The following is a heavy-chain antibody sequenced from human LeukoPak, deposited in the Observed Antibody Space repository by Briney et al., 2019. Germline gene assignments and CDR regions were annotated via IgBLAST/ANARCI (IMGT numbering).Heavy chain of an antibody. CDR3: AREGYYGSGSPPSLYFDY. V-gene: IGHV3-30-3*01. D-gene: IGHD3-10*01. CDR2: TSSDLNVK. CDR1: GFTFRNYV. Sequence: GGSLRLSCAASGFTFRNYVIHWVRQAPGKGLGWVAVTSSDLNVKLYADSVKGRFTISRDNSRSTLYLQMNSLRPEDTAIYYCAREGYYGSGSPPSLYFDYWGQGTLVTVSS. J-gene: IGHJ4*02.